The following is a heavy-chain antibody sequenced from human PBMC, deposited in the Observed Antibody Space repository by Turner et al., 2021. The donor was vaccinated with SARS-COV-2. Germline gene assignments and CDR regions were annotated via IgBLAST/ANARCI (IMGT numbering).Heavy chain of an antibody. D-gene: IGHD3-22*01. CDR1: GFTFSSYA. Sequence: EVQLLESGGGLVQPGGSLRLSCAAGGFTFSSYAMSWVRQAPGKGLEWVSAISGSGGTTYYADSVKGRFTISRDNSKNTLYLQMNSLRAEDTAVYYCAKADRVMIVVVITLFDYWGQGTLVTVSS. CDR3: AKADRVMIVVVITLFDY. V-gene: IGHV3-23*01. J-gene: IGHJ4*02. CDR2: ISGSGGTT.